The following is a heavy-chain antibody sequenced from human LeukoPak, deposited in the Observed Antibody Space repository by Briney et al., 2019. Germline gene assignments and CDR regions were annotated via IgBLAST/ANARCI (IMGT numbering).Heavy chain of an antibody. CDR2: TNTDGTST. Sequence: GGSLRLSCAASGFTFISYWMHWVLQAPGKGLVWVSCTNTDGTSTMYADSVKGRFTIARDNAKNTLYLQMNSLRAEYTAVYYCYGGNAEHWGQGTLVTVP. CDR3: YGGNAEH. J-gene: IGHJ1*01. CDR1: GFTFISYW. V-gene: IGHV3-74*03. D-gene: IGHD4-23*01.